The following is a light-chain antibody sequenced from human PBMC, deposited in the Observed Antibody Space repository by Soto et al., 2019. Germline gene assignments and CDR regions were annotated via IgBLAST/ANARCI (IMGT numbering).Light chain of an antibody. J-gene: IGLJ1*01. CDR1: SIDVGGYNY. V-gene: IGLV2-14*01. CDR2: EVS. Sequence: QSALPQPASVSGSPGHSITISCTGTSIDVGGYNYVSWYQQHPGKAPKLMIYEVSNRPSGVSNRFSGSKSGNTASLTISGLQAEDEADYYCSSYTSSSTLYVFGTGTKVTVL. CDR3: SSYTSSSTLYV.